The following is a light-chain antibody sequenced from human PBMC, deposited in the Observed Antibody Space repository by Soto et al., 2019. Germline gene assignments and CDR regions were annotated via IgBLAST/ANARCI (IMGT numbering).Light chain of an antibody. CDR1: SSDVGGYNY. J-gene: IGLJ2*01. CDR3: CSYAGSGL. V-gene: IGLV2-11*01. CDR2: DVS. Sequence: QSALTQPRSVSGSPGQSVTISCTGTSSDVGGYNYVSWYQQHPGKAPKLMIYDVSKRPSGVPDRFSGSKSGNTASLTISGLQAEDEADYYCCSYAGSGLFGGGTKVTVL.